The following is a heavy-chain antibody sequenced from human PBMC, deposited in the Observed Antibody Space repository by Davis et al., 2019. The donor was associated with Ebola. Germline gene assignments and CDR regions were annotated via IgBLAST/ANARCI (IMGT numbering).Heavy chain of an antibody. D-gene: IGHD3-3*01. J-gene: IGHJ6*02. CDR2: ISSSGGNS. V-gene: IGHV3-23*01. CDR3: AKVTHDDFWSAHGMDV. Sequence: GESLKISCAVSGVTFRNYVMSWVRQAPGKGLEWVSSISSSGGNSFYMDSVKGRFYIDRDNSKNTLYLQMSSLRAEDTAVYYCAKVTHDDFWSAHGMDVWGQGTTVTVSS. CDR1: GVTFRNYV.